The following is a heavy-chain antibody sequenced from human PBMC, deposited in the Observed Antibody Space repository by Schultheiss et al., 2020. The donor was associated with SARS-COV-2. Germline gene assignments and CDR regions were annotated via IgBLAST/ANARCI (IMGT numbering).Heavy chain of an antibody. CDR3: ARDLEAQLWPDPPYGMDV. Sequence: SETLSLTCTVSGGSISSGGYYWSWIRQHPGKGLEWIGYIYHSGSTYYNPSLKSRVTISVDTSKNQFSLKLSSVTAADTAVYYCARDLEAQLWPDPPYGMDVWGQGTTVTVSS. D-gene: IGHD5-18*01. V-gene: IGHV4-31*03. CDR1: GGSISSGGYY. CDR2: IYHSGST. J-gene: IGHJ6*02.